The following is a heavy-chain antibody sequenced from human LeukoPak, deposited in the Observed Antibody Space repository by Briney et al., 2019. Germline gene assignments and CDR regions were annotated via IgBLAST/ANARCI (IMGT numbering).Heavy chain of an antibody. CDR2: IKQDGSEK. CDR1: GFSVSGYW. D-gene: IGHD6-13*01. V-gene: IGHV3-7*01. Sequence: PGGSLRLSCAVSGFSVSGYWMTWVRQAPGKGLEWVANIKQDGSEKNYVDSVKGRFTISRDNAENSLFLQMNSRRVEDTAVYYCAREWQGGVAAAGTRIEGDYWGQGTLVAVSS. CDR3: AREWQGGVAAAGTRIEGDY. J-gene: IGHJ4*02.